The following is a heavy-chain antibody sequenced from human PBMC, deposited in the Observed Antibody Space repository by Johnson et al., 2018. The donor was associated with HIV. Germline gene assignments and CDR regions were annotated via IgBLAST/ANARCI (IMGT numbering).Heavy chain of an antibody. CDR2: IYSGGST. V-gene: IGHV3-66*02. J-gene: IGHJ3*02. CDR3: AREYDAFDI. Sequence: VQLVESGGGLVQPGGSLRLSCAASGFIFSNYWMSWVRQAPGKGLEWVSVIYSGGSTYYVDSVKGRFTISRDNSKNTLYLQMNSLRAEDTAVYYCAREYDAFDIWGQGTMVTVSS. D-gene: IGHD3-10*01. CDR1: GFIFSNYW.